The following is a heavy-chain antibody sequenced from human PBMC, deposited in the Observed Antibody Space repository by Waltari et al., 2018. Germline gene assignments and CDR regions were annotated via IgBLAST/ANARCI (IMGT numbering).Heavy chain of an antibody. D-gene: IGHD2-21*01. V-gene: IGHV2-5*01. Sequence: QITLKESGPTLVKPTQTLTLTCTFSGFSLSTSGVGVGWIRQPPGKALEWLALIYWNDDKRYSPSLKSRLIISKDTSKNEVVLTVINMDIVDTATHYCARTSQGIIVVVIAIQGYWGQGTLVTVSS. CDR3: ARTSQGIIVVVIAIQGY. J-gene: IGHJ4*02. CDR1: GFSLSTSGVG. CDR2: IYWNDDK.